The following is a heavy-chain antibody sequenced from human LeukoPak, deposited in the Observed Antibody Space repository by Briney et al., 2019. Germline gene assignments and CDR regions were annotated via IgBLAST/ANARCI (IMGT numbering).Heavy chain of an antibody. V-gene: IGHV3-33*01. CDR1: GFTFSNYG. CDR3: ARESYCGSGDYSFFDY. Sequence: PGGSLRLSCAASGFTFSNYGMHWVRQAPGKGLEWVAVIWYDGSNKYHADSVKGRFTISRDNSENTLYLQMNSLRAEDTAVYYCARESYCGSGDYSFFDYWGQGTLVTVSS. J-gene: IGHJ4*02. CDR2: IWYDGSNK. D-gene: IGHD3-10*01.